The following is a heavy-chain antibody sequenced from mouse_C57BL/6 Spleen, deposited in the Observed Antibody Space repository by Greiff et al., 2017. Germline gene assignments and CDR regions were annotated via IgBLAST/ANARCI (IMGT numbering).Heavy chain of an antibody. CDR2: IYPSDSET. D-gene: IGHD1-1*01. CDR1: GYTFTSYW. J-gene: IGHJ2*01. Sequence: QVQLQQPGAELVRPGSSVKLSCKASGYTFTSYWMDWVKQRPGQGLEWIGNIYPSDSETHYNQKFKDKATLTVDKSSSTAYMQLSSLTSEDSAVYYCARRALRRCDYWGQGTTLTVSS. CDR3: ARRALRRCDY. V-gene: IGHV1-61*01.